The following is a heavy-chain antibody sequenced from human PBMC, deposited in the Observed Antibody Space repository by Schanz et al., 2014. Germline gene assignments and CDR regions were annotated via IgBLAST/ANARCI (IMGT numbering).Heavy chain of an antibody. V-gene: IGHV1-69*04. D-gene: IGHD2-21*01. CDR1: RYTFNTYG. CDR3: ARDRLECGAECYSVEVFEI. Sequence: GPGVKEPGASVKVSCEASRYTFNTYGLNWVRQAPGQGLEWMGRIIPILGIANYAQNFQGRVTITADKSTSTAYMELTSLRSEDTAVYYCARDRLECGAECYSVEVFEIWGQGTLVIVSS. J-gene: IGHJ4*02. CDR2: IIPILGIA.